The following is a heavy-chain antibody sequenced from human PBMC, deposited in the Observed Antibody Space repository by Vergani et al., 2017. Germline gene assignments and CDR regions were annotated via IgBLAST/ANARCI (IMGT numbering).Heavy chain of an antibody. D-gene: IGHD3-10*01. CDR2: IYYSGST. J-gene: IGHJ5*02. CDR3: ARQYMVRGENWFDP. CDR1: GGSISSSSYY. V-gene: IGHV4-39*01. Sequence: QLQLQESGPGLVKPSETLSLTCTVSGGSISSSSYYWGWIRQPPGKGLEWIGSIYYSGSTYYNPSLKSRVTISVDTSKNQFSLKLSSVTAADTAVYYCARQYMVRGENWFDPWGQGTLVTVSS.